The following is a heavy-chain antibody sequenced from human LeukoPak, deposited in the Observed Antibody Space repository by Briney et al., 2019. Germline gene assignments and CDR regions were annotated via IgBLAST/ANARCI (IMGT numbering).Heavy chain of an antibody. Sequence: PGGSLRLSCAASGFSFTNYAMHWVRQAPGKGLEWVSSLSVSGRSTYYADSVKGRFTVSRDNSKNTLYVQMNSLRAEDTAVYYCAKHLTPNDFWGFLFDYWGQGTLVTVSS. CDR1: GFSFTNYA. CDR2: LSVSGRST. V-gene: IGHV3-23*01. CDR3: AKHLTPNDFWGFLFDY. J-gene: IGHJ4*02. D-gene: IGHD3-3*01.